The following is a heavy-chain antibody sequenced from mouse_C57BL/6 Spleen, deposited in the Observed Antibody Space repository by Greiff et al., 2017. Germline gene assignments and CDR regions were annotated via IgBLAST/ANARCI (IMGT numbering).Heavy chain of an antibody. CDR3: ARADSNLWYFDV. J-gene: IGHJ1*03. V-gene: IGHV1-82*01. CDR2: IYPGDGDT. D-gene: IGHD2-5*01. CDR1: GYAFSSSW. Sequence: QVQLKESGPELVKPGASVKISCKASGYAFSSSWMNWVKQRPGKGLEWIGRIYPGDGDTNYNGKFKGKATLTADKSSSTAYMQLSSLTSEDSAVYFCARADSNLWYFDVWGTGTTVTVSS.